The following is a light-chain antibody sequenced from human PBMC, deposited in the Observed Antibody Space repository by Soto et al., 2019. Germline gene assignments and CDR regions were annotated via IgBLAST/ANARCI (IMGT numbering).Light chain of an antibody. Sequence: DIQMTHTPSSLSASVGDRVTITCRASQTISSYLNWYQQKPGKAPKLLLYATCSFQSGDPSKLSGSGSGTDFTLTISSLEPEDFAPNYCQQSYSTPWTYCQGTKVDIK. CDR1: QTISSY. CDR3: QQSYSTPWT. CDR2: ATC. J-gene: IGKJ1*01. V-gene: IGKV1-39*01.